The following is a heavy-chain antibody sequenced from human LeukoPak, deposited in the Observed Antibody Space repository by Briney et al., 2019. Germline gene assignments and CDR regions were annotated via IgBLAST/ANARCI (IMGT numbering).Heavy chain of an antibody. V-gene: IGHV1-2*02. J-gene: IGHJ6*03. Sequence: GASVEVSCKASGFSAHYIVWVRQAPGQGLEWMGLINPNSGGTKYAQKFQGRVTMTLDTSITTAYMELSRLSSDDTAVYYCARTNSGYSYNLGYYYYMDVWGKGTTVTISS. CDR2: INPNSGGT. CDR3: ARTNSGYSYNLGYYYYMDV. CDR1: GFSAHY. D-gene: IGHD5-12*01.